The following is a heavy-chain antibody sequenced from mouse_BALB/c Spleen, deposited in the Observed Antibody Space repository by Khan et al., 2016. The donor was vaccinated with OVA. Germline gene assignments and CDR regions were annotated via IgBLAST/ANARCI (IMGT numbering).Heavy chain of an antibody. Sequence: QVQLKESGPGLVAPSQSLSITCTVSGFSLTSYGIHWVRQPPGKGLEWLVVIWSDGSTNYNSVLKSRLSISKDNYTSQAFLKMSSLTTDDTAIYYCARGFDGYSTLYAMDYWGQGTSVTVSS. V-gene: IGHV2-6*02. CDR2: IWSDGST. CDR3: ARGFDGYSTLYAMDY. CDR1: GFSLTSYG. J-gene: IGHJ4*01. D-gene: IGHD2-3*01.